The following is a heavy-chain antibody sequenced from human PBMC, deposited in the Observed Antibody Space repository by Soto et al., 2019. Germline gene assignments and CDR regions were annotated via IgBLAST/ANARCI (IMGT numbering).Heavy chain of an antibody. CDR2: TYYRSKWYN. J-gene: IGHJ3*02. CDR1: GDSVSSNSAA. CDR3: ARDLQDSSGYYDPRSAFDI. D-gene: IGHD3-22*01. V-gene: IGHV6-1*01. Sequence: SQTLSLTCAISGDSVSSNSAAWNWIRQSPSRGLEWLGRTYYRSKWYNDYAVSVKSRITINPDTSKNQFSLQLNSVTPEDTAVYYCARDLQDSSGYYDPRSAFDIWGQGTMVTVSS.